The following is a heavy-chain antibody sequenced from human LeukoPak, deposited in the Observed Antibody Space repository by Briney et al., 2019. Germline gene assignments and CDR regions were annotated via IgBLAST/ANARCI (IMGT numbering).Heavy chain of an antibody. Sequence: SETLSLTCAVYGGSFGTYYWSWIRQPPGKGLEWIGEINHSRTTNYNPSLKGRVTISVDTSKNQFSLNLNSVTAADTAVYYCASVLRFIWGQGTMVTVSS. CDR3: ASVLRFI. J-gene: IGHJ3*02. CDR1: GGSFGTYY. CDR2: INHSRTT. D-gene: IGHD3-3*01. V-gene: IGHV4-34*01.